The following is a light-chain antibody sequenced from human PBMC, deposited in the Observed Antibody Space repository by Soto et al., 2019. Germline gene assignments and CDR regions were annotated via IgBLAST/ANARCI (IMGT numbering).Light chain of an antibody. V-gene: IGKV3-20*01. CDR3: QHFGDSPIT. J-gene: IGKJ5*01. CDR2: GAS. Sequence: TQSPVTLSLSPGERATLSCRASQTVGDNVAWYRQKPGQAPRLLIYGASTRATGIPDRFSGTGSGTDFTLTISRLEPEDFAVYYCQHFGDSPITFGQGTRLEIK. CDR1: QTVGDN.